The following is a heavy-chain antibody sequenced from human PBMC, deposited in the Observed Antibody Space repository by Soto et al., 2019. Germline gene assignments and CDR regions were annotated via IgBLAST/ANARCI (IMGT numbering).Heavy chain of an antibody. Sequence: EVQLLESGGGLVQPGGSLRLSCAASGFTFSSYAMSWVRQAPGKGLXXXXXXRGSGGSTYYADSVKGRFTISRDNSKNTLYXXXXXXXXXXXXXXXXXXXXXXXXXXXXXXYYMDVWGKGTTVTVSS. CDR3: XXXXXXXXXXXXXXYYMDV. V-gene: IGHV3-23*01. CDR1: GFTFSSYA. CDR2: XRGSGGST. J-gene: IGHJ6*03.